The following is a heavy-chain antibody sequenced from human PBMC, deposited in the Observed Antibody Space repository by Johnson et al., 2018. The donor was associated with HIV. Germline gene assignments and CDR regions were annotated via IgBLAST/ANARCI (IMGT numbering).Heavy chain of an antibody. CDR1: GFTFSSYG. Sequence: VQLVESGGGVVQPGGSLRLSCAASGFTFSSYGMSWVRQAPGTGLEWVSGITGTGGSTYYADSVKGRFTISRDNSKNTLYLQMNSLRAEDTALYYCARVRERWELLLSDGSDIWGQGTMVTLSS. D-gene: IGHD1-26*01. J-gene: IGHJ3*02. CDR2: ITGTGGST. V-gene: IGHV3-23*04. CDR3: ARVRERWELLLSDGSDI.